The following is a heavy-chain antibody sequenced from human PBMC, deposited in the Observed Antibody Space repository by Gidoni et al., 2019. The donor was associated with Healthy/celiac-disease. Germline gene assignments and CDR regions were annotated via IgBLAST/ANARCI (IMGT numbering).Heavy chain of an antibody. Sequence: EVPLVESGGGLVQPGRSLRLSCAASGFTFDDYAMHWVRQAPGKGLGWVSGISWNSGSIGYADSVKGRFTISRDNAKNSLYLQMNSLRAEDTALYYCAKGDGSGRKPFGYWGQGTLVTVSS. CDR3: AKGDGSGRKPFGY. CDR2: ISWNSGSI. J-gene: IGHJ4*02. CDR1: GFTFDDYA. D-gene: IGHD3-10*01. V-gene: IGHV3-9*01.